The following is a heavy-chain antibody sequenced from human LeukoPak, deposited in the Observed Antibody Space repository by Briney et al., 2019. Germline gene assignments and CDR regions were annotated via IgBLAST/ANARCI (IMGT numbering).Heavy chain of an antibody. D-gene: IGHD5-12*01. Sequence: GESLRLSCAPSGFSVGSYEMNCVRPAPGKGLEWLSNIGPGDRTLYNADAVQGRFTISRDNAKNSVYLQMKSLRAEDTGVYYCAREGITGHSGYDAFDIWGQGTVVTVSS. CDR2: IGPGDRTL. J-gene: IGHJ3*02. CDR3: AREGITGHSGYDAFDI. CDR1: GFSVGSYE. V-gene: IGHV3-48*03.